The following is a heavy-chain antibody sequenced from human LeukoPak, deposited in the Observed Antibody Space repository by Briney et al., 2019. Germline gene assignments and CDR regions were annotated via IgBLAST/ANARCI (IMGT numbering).Heavy chain of an antibody. D-gene: IGHD3-3*01. V-gene: IGHV4-38-2*01. CDR1: GYSISSGYY. Sequence: PSETLSLTCAVSGYSISSGYYWGWIRQPPGKGLEWIGSIYHSGSTYYNPSLKSRVTISVDTSKNQFSLKLSSVTAADTAVYYSAGHVGLDVRFLGYYYYMDVWGKGTTVTVSS. CDR3: AGHVGLDVRFLGYYYYMDV. CDR2: IYHSGST. J-gene: IGHJ6*03.